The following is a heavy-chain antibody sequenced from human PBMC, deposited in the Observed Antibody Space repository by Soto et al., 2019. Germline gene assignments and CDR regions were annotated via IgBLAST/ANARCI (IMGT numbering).Heavy chain of an antibody. Sequence: GGSLRLSCAASGFTFSSYSMNWVRQAPGKGLEWVSSISSSSSYIYYADSVKGRFTISRDNAKNSLYLQMNSLRAEDTAVYYCARDYYDSSGYYNPFDYWGQGTLVTVSS. CDR1: GFTFSSYS. J-gene: IGHJ4*02. CDR2: ISSSSSYI. D-gene: IGHD3-22*01. V-gene: IGHV3-21*01. CDR3: ARDYYDSSGYYNPFDY.